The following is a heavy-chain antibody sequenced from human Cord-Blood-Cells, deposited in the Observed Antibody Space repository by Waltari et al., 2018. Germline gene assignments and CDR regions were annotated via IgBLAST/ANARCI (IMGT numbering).Heavy chain of an antibody. CDR1: GGSFSGYS. CDR3: ARHVKGIRHWYFDL. J-gene: IGHJ2*01. V-gene: IGHV4-34*01. Sequence: QVQLQQWGAGLLKPSETLSLTCAVYGGSFSGYSWSWIRQPPGKGLEWIGEINHSGSTNYNPSLKSRVTISVDTSKNQFSLKLSSVTAADTAVYYCARHVKGIRHWYFDLWGRGTLVTVSS. CDR2: INHSGST.